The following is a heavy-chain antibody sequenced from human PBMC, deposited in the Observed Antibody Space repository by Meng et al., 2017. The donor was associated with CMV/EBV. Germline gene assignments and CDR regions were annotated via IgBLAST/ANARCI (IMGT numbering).Heavy chain of an antibody. V-gene: IGHV3-74*01. D-gene: IGHD1-26*01. CDR1: GFTFSSYW. CDR2: INSDGTSA. CDR3: ARGYSGTYRADY. Sequence: CAASGFTFSSYWMHWVRQVPGKGLVWVSRINSDGTSASYADSVQGRFTIPRDNAKSTLYLQMNSLRAEDTAVYYCARGYSGTYRADYWGQGTLVTVSS. J-gene: IGHJ4*02.